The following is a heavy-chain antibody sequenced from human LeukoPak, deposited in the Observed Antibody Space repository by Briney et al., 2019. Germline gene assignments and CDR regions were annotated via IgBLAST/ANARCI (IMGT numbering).Heavy chain of an antibody. Sequence: VASVKVSCKASGYTFTGYYMHWVRQAPGQGLEWMGWINPNSGGTNYAQKFQGRVTMTRDTSISTAYMELSRLRSDDTAVYYCARVGWFGDVGDDAFDIWGQGTMVTASS. CDR3: ARVGWFGDVGDDAFDI. J-gene: IGHJ3*02. CDR2: INPNSGGT. V-gene: IGHV1-2*02. D-gene: IGHD3-10*01. CDR1: GYTFTGYY.